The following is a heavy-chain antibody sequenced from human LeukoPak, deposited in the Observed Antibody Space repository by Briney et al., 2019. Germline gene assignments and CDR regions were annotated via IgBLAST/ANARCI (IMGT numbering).Heavy chain of an antibody. CDR1: GFTFSSYW. D-gene: IGHD2-8*01. Sequence: GGSLRLSCTASGFTFSSYWTTWVRQAPGKGLEWLANIKQDGSEKEYVDSVKGRFTISRDNARNSLYLQMSSLRAEDTAVYYCARDFFSNDYDQWGQGTLVTVSS. CDR2: IKQDGSEK. V-gene: IGHV3-7*01. CDR3: ARDFFSNDYDQ. J-gene: IGHJ5*02.